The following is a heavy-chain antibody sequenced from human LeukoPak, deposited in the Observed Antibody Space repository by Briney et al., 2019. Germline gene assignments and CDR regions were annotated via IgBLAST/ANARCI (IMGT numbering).Heavy chain of an antibody. J-gene: IGHJ3*02. Sequence: GGSLRLSCAATGFNFSTFWMAWIRQVAGKGLAWVGNIKTVGSVKHYMDSMEGRFTISRDNAGISLYLQIISLRAEDTALYYCVRDSDYQRNSGVRYAHYDALDIWGHGTMVTVSS. CDR3: VRDSDYQRNSGVRYAHYDALDI. CDR2: IKTVGSVK. CDR1: GFNFSTFW. D-gene: IGHD3-16*01. V-gene: IGHV3-7*01.